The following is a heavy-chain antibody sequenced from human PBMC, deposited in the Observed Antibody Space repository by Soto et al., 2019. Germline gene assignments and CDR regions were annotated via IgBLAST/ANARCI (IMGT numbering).Heavy chain of an antibody. V-gene: IGHV1-69*01. CDR2: IIPIFGTA. D-gene: IGHD6-13*01. J-gene: IGHJ4*02. CDR3: ARDPTNRYSSSWYYFDY. Sequence: QVQLVQSGAEVKKPGSSVKVSCKASGGTFSSYAISWVRQAPGQGLEWMGGIIPIFGTANYAQKFQGRVTITADESTSTAYMELSSLRSEDTAVYYCARDPTNRYSSSWYYFDYWGQGTLVTVSS. CDR1: GGTFSSYA.